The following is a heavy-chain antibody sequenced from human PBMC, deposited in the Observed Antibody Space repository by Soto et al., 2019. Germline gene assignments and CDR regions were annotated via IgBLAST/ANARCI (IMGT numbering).Heavy chain of an antibody. J-gene: IGHJ4*02. CDR3: ARAVGIVCDTESDY. Sequence: SETLSLTCTLSGGSISSGGYYWSWIRQHPGKGLEWIGYIYYSGSTYYNPSLKSRVTISVDTSKNQFSLKLSSVTAADTAVYYCARAVGIVCDTESDYWGPGTMATV. CDR2: IYYSGST. D-gene: IGHD5-12*01. CDR1: GGSISSGGYY. V-gene: IGHV4-31*03.